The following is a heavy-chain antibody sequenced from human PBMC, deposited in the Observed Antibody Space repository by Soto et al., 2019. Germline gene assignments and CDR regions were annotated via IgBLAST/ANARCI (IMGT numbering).Heavy chain of an antibody. CDR3: ARGQRQLAAFDY. D-gene: IGHD6-6*01. Sequence: PETLSLTCAVYGGSFSGYYWCWIRQPPGKGLEWIGEINHSGSTNYNPSLKSRVTISVDTSKNQFSLKLSSVTAADTAVYYCARGQRQLAAFDYWGQGTLVTVSS. CDR1: GGSFSGYY. V-gene: IGHV4-34*01. CDR2: INHSGST. J-gene: IGHJ4*02.